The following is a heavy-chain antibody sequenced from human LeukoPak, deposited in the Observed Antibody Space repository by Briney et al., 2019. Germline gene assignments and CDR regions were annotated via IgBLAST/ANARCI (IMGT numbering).Heavy chain of an antibody. J-gene: IGHJ5*02. D-gene: IGHD6-13*01. CDR3: AKDGGSSSWYELVCWFDP. CDR1: VLTYRIYA. Sequence: GGPLSLSCAVSVLTYRIYAMICVRGATGKGLEWVQDIRGRGGSTYYADSVKGRFTISRDNSKNTLYLQMNSLRAEDTAVYYCAKDGGSSSWYELVCWFDPWGQGTLVTVSS. CDR2: IRGRGGST. V-gene: IGHV3-23*01.